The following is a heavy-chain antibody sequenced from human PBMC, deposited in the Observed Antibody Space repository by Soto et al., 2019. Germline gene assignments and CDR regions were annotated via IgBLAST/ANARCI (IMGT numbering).Heavy chain of an antibody. CDR1: GGTFNSYA. V-gene: IGHV1-69*13. Sequence: SVKVSCKASGGTFNSYAISWVRQAPGQGLEWMGGIIPIFGTANYAQKFQGRVTITADESTSTAYMELSSLRSEDTAVYYCARDGVYSSSSGGSFGYYYYYGMDVWGQGTTVTVSS. D-gene: IGHD6-6*01. CDR3: ARDGVYSSSSGGSFGYYYYYGMDV. CDR2: IIPIFGTA. J-gene: IGHJ6*02.